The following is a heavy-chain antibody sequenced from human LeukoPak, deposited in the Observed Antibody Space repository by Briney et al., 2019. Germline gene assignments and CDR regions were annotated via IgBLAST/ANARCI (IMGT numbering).Heavy chain of an antibody. CDR3: ARDPLRYLRVGHYDY. CDR2: IKYDGSES. CDR1: GLNNKFW. J-gene: IGHJ4*02. Sequence: GGSLRLSCAASGLNNKFWMSWVRQAPGKGLEWVANIKYDGSESHYVDSVKGRFTISRDNATMSVYLQMNSLRAEDTAVYYCARDPLRYLRVGHYDYWGQGTLVAVSS. D-gene: IGHD3-9*01. V-gene: IGHV3-7*01.